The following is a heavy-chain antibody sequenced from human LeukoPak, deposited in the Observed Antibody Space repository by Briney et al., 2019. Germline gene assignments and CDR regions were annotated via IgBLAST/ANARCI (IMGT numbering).Heavy chain of an antibody. CDR3: VKGRYEILTGYYDAFDI. J-gene: IGHJ3*02. CDR1: GFTFSSYA. Sequence: GGSLRLSCSASGFTFSSYALQWVRQAPGKGLKYVSAISTDGHSTYYADSVKGRFTISRDNFKNTLYLQMSSLRAEDTAVYYCVKGRYEILTGYYDAFDIWGQGTMVTVSS. D-gene: IGHD3-9*01. CDR2: ISTDGHST. V-gene: IGHV3-64D*06.